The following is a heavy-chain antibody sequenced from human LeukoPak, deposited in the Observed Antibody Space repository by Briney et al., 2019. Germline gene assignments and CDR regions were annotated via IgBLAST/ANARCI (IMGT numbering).Heavy chain of an antibody. CDR3: ATDDRAY. CDR1: GFTFSSYA. Sequence: GGSLRLSCAVSGFTFSSYAMTWIRQAPGKGLEWVSAISGSDDSTYYADSVKGRFTISRGNSKNTLYLQMNSLRAEDTAVYYCATDDRAYWGQGTLVTVSS. V-gene: IGHV3-23*01. J-gene: IGHJ4*02. CDR2: ISGSDDST. D-gene: IGHD1-1*01.